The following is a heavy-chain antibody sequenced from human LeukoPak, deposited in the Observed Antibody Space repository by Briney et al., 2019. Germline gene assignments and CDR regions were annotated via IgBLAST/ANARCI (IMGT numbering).Heavy chain of an antibody. CDR3: ARDPGAVTTPSNWFDP. J-gene: IGHJ5*02. CDR1: GFTFSDHY. CDR2: TRNKARSYTT. D-gene: IGHD4-17*01. Sequence: PGGSLRLSCAASGFTFSDHYMDWVRQAPGKGLEWVGRTRNKARSYTTEYAASVRGRFTISRDDSKNSLYLQMNSLRAEDTAVYYCARDPGAVTTPSNWFDPWGQGTLVTVSS. V-gene: IGHV3-72*01.